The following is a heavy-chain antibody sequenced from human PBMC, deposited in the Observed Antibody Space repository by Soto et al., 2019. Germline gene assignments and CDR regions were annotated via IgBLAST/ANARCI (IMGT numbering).Heavy chain of an antibody. CDR1: GGSFSGYY. CDR3: ARGLNARYGSGSPYYMDV. V-gene: IGHV4-34*01. J-gene: IGHJ6*03. CDR2: INHSGST. D-gene: IGHD3-10*01. Sequence: SETLSLTCAVYGGSFSGYYWSWIRQPPGKGLEWIGEINHSGSTNYNPSLKSRVTISLDTSKTQLSLKLSSVTAADTAMYYCARGLNARYGSGSPYYMDVWGKGTSVTVSS.